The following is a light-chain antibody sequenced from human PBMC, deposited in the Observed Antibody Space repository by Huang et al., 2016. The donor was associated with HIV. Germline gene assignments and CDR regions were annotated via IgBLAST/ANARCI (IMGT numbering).Light chain of an antibody. CDR1: QDISAY. CDR3: QQLNSYPLT. CDR2: AAS. V-gene: IGKV1-9*01. Sequence: IQLTQSPSSLSASVGDRVTITCRASQDISAYLAWYQQKPGKAPKLLIYAASTLQTAVPSRFSGSGSGTEFTLSISSLQPDDFATYYCQQLNSYPLTFGGGSKVGIK. J-gene: IGKJ4*01.